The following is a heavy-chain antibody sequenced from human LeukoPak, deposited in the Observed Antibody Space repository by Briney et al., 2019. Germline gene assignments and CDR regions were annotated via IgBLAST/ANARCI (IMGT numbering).Heavy chain of an antibody. CDR3: ARIAFGEYYDSSGYFSLDY. V-gene: IGHV1-2*02. CDR2: INPNSGGT. Sequence: GASVEVSCKASGYTFTGYYMHWVRQAPGQGLEWMGWINPNSGGTNYAQKFQGRVTMTRDTSISTAYMELSRLRSDDTAVYYCARIAFGEYYDSSGYFSLDYWGQGTLVTVSS. CDR1: GYTFTGYY. D-gene: IGHD3-22*01. J-gene: IGHJ4*02.